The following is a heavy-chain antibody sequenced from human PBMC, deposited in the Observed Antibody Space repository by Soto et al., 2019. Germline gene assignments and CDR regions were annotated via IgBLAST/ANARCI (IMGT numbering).Heavy chain of an antibody. CDR3: AGEKGDTAMVNYYYSYGMDV. Sequence: QVQLVQSGAEVKKPGSSVKVSCKASGGTFSSYAISWVRQAPGQGLEWMGGIIPIFGTANYAQKFQGRVTITADESTSKAYMELSSLRSEDTAVYYCAGEKGDTAMVNYYYSYGMDVWGQGTTVTVSS. CDR1: GGTFSSYA. CDR2: IIPIFGTA. D-gene: IGHD5-18*01. J-gene: IGHJ6*02. V-gene: IGHV1-69*01.